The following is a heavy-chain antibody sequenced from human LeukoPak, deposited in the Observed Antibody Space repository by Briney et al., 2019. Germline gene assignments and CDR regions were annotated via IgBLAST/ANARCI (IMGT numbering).Heavy chain of an antibody. V-gene: IGHV3-48*02. CDR1: GFTFSSYG. CDR3: ARKLELSYYGMDV. J-gene: IGHJ6*02. D-gene: IGHD1-7*01. Sequence: GGSLRLSCAASGFTFSSYGMHWVRQAPGKGLEWVSYISSSSRAIYYADSVKGRFTISRDNAKSSLYLQMNSLRDEGTAVYYCARKLELSYYGMDVWGQGTTVIVSS. CDR2: ISSSSRAI.